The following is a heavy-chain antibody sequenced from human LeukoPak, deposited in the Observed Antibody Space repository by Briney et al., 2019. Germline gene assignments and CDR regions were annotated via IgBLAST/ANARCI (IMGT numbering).Heavy chain of an antibody. D-gene: IGHD1-26*01. J-gene: IGHJ6*03. Sequence: GASVKVSCKASGYTFTSYAMHWVRQAPGQRLEWMGWINAGNGNTKYSQEFQGRATITRDTSASTAYMELSSLRSEDMAVYYCARASRELAPPYYYYYMDVWGKGTTVTVSS. CDR2: INAGNGNT. V-gene: IGHV1-3*03. CDR1: GYTFTSYA. CDR3: ARASRELAPPYYYYYMDV.